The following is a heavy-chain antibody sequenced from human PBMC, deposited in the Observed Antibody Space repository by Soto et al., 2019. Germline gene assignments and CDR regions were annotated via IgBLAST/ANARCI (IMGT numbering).Heavy chain of an antibody. CDR3: ARAYDSSGYYEGPLDY. D-gene: IGHD3-22*01. CDR1: GGTFSSYA. Sequence: GASVKVSCKASGGTFSSYAISWVRQAPGQGLEWMGGIIPTFGTANYAQKFQGRVTITADESTSTAYMELSSLRSEDTAVYYCARAYDSSGYYEGPLDYWGQGTLVTVSS. CDR2: IIPTFGTA. V-gene: IGHV1-69*13. J-gene: IGHJ4*02.